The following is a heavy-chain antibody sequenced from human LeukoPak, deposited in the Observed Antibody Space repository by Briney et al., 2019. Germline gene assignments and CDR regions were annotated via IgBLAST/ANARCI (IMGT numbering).Heavy chain of an antibody. Sequence: SETLSLTCTVSSGPISSYYWIWIRHPPGKALEGSVYIYYSRSTKYNPSLKSRVTISLDTSKNQFSLKLNSVTAADTAVYYCAAADGNYDILTGSLSLFYFAHCGQGTLVTVSS. V-gene: IGHV4-59*01. J-gene: IGHJ4*02. CDR1: SGPISSYY. D-gene: IGHD3-9*01. CDR3: AAADGNYDILTGSLSLFYFAH. CDR2: IYYSRST.